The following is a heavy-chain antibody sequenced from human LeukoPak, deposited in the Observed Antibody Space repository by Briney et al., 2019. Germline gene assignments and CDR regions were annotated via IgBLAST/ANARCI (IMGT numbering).Heavy chain of an antibody. J-gene: IGHJ4*02. CDR1: GFTLSDYY. Sequence: PGGSLRLSCAASGFTLSDYYMTWIHQAPGKGLEWVSYVSNAGSSSILYADSVKGRFTVFRDYAKNSLYLQMNSLRADDTGVYYCARDKSNKGHDCWGQGTLVTVSS. CDR2: VSNAGSSSI. CDR3: ARDKSNKGHDC. V-gene: IGHV3-11*01.